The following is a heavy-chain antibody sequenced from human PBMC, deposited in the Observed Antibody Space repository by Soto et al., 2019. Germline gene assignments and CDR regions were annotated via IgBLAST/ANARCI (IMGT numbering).Heavy chain of an antibody. CDR3: ERGGAVGSYGPYYYYGMDV. D-gene: IGHD5-18*01. CDR2: IYYSGST. V-gene: IGHV4-59*01. CDR1: GCSISSYY. J-gene: IGHJ6*01. Sequence: ETLSLTCTFSGCSISSYYWRWIRQPPGKGLEWIGYIYYSGSTNYNPSLKSRVTISVDTSKNQFSLKLSSVTAADTAVYYCERGGAVGSYGPYYYYGMDVWGQGTTVTVYS.